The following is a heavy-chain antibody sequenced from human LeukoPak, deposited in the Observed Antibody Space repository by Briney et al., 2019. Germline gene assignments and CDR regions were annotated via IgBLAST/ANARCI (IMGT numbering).Heavy chain of an antibody. V-gene: IGHV4-59*01. CDR2: IYYSGST. D-gene: IGHD3-10*01. Sequence: SETLSLTCTVSGGSISSYYWSWIRQPPGKGLEWIGYIYYSGSTNYNPSLKSRVTISVDTSKNQYSLKLSSVTAADTAVYYCARAGSGSCDSWFDPWSQGTLVTVSS. J-gene: IGHJ5*02. CDR3: ARAGSGSCDSWFDP. CDR1: GGSISSYY.